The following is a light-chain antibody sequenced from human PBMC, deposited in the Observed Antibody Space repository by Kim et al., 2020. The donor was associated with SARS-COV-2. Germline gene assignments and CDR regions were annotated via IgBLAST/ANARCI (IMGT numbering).Light chain of an antibody. CDR2: GKN. CDR1: RLRSYY. J-gene: IGLJ3*02. V-gene: IGLV3-19*01. Sequence: ALGRTVRITCQGDRLRSYYASWYQQKPGQAPVLVIYGKNNRPSGIPDRFSGSSSGNTASLTITGAQAEDEADYYCNSRDSSGNHLVFGGGTQLTVL. CDR3: NSRDSSGNHLV.